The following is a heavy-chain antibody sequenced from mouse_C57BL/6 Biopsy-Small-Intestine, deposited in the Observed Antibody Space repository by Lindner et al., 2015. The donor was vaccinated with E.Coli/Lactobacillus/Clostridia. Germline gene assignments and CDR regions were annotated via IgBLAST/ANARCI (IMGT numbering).Heavy chain of an antibody. CDR1: GYTFTSYD. J-gene: IGHJ3*01. V-gene: IGHV1-85*01. D-gene: IGHD2-4*01. CDR2: IYPRDGST. Sequence: VQLQESGPELVKPGASVKLSCKASGYTFTSYDINWVKQRPGQGLEWIGWIYPRDGSTIYNEKFKGKATLTVDTSSSTAYMELHSLTSEDSAVYFYARYDYDGAYWGQGTLVTVSA. CDR3: ARYDYDGAY.